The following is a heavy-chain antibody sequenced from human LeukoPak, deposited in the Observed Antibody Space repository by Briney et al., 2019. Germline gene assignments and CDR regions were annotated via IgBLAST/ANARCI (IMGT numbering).Heavy chain of an antibody. J-gene: IGHJ6*02. V-gene: IGHV3-30-3*01. CDR1: GFTFSSYA. CDR2: ISYDGSNK. D-gene: IGHD3-22*01. CDR3: ASPFPYDSSGYYFDYYYYGMDV. Sequence: GGSLRLSCAASGFTFSSYAMHWVRQAPGKGLEWVAVISYDGSNKYYADSVKGRFTICRDNSKNTLYLQMNSLRAEDTAVYYCASPFPYDSSGYYFDYYYYGMDVWGQGTTVTVSS.